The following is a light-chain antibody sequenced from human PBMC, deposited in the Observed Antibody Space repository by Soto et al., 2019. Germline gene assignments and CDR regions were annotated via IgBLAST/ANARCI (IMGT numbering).Light chain of an antibody. CDR2: EVN. J-gene: IGLJ1*01. CDR3: SSYAGSSNV. Sequence: QAVLTQPASASASPGQSVAISCTGTSSDVGGYNYVSWYQQHPGKAPKLMIYEVNKRPSGVPDRCSGSKSGNTASLTVSGLQAEDEADSYSSSYAGSSNVFGTGTKV. V-gene: IGLV2-8*01. CDR1: SSDVGGYNY.